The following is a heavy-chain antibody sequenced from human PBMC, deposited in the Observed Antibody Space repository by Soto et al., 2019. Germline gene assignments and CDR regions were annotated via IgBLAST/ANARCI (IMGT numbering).Heavy chain of an antibody. CDR2: ISDYNGNT. CDR3: ARGKCSTTYYYYCGMDV. D-gene: IGHD6-13*01. Sequence: QVQLVQSGAEVQKPGASVKVSCTASGYTFTSYGISWVRQAPGQGLEWMGWISDYNGNTNYAQKLQGRVTMTTDTSTSTAYMELRSLRSDATAVSYCARGKCSTTYYYYCGMDVWGQGTTVTVSS. J-gene: IGHJ6*02. CDR1: GYTFTSYG. V-gene: IGHV1-18*01.